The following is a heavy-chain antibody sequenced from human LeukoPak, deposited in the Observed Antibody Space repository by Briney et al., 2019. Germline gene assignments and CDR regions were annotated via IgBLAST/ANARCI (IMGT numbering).Heavy chain of an antibody. J-gene: IGHJ4*02. V-gene: IGHV1-8*01. CDR2: MNPGSGNT. Sequence: ASVKVSCKASGYTFTSFDINWVRQATGQGPEWMGCMNPGSGNTGYAQRFRGRVTMTRDTSISTAYLELSSLTSEDTAVYYCASHTYYLSSGSFGHWGQGTLVTASS. D-gene: IGHD3-10*01. CDR3: ASHTYYLSSGSFGH. CDR1: GYTFTSFD.